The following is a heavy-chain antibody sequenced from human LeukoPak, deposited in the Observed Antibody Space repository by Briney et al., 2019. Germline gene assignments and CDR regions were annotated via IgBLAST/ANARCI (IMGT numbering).Heavy chain of an antibody. J-gene: IGHJ4*02. CDR1: GFTFDDYA. V-gene: IGHV3-9*01. D-gene: IGHD6-19*01. CDR3: ASHYSSGPWY. Sequence: PGGSLRLSCAASGFTFDDYAMHWVRQAPGKGLEWVSGISWNSGSIGYADSVKGRFTISRDNAKNSLYLQMNSLRAEDTAVYYCASHYSSGPWYWGQGTLVTVSS. CDR2: ISWNSGSI.